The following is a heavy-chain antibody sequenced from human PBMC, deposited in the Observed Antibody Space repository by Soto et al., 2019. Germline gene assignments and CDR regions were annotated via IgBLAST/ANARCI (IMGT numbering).Heavy chain of an antibody. CDR2: ISAGAGST. D-gene: IGHD6-25*01. J-gene: IGHJ4*02. Sequence: PGGSLRLSCAASGFSFSSKAMNWVRQAPGKGLEWVSTISAGAGSTHYADSVKGRFTISRDNSKNTLYLQMNSLRVEDTAVYYCAKSGSYVGSSIDYWGQGTLVTVYS. CDR3: AKSGSYVGSSIDY. V-gene: IGHV3-23*01. CDR1: GFSFSSKA.